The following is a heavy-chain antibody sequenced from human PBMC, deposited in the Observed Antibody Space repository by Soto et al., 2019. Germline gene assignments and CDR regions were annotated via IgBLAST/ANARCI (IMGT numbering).Heavy chain of an antibody. CDR2: IGVAGDT. D-gene: IGHD6-13*01. J-gene: IGHJ4*02. CDR1: GFTFSSYD. V-gene: IGHV3-13*01. Sequence: EVQLVESGGGLVQPGGSQRLSCAASGFTFSSYDMHWVRQVAGKGLEWVSAIGVAGDTYYPDSVKGRFTISRENAKNSLYSQMDSLRAEDTAVYYCASGGWGSSWYEGGSRIDYWGQGTLVTVSS. CDR3: ASGGWGSSWYEGGSRIDY.